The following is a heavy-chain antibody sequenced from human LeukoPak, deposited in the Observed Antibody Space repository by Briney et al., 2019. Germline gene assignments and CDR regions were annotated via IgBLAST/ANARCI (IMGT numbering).Heavy chain of an antibody. CDR1: GGSFSGYY. D-gene: IGHD5-12*01. Sequence: PSETLSLTCAVYGGSFSGYYWSWMRQPPGKGLDWIGEINRSGSTNDNPSLKSRVTISVDTSKNQFSLKLSSVTAADTAVYYCARYYTTISYYYGMDVWGQGTTVTVSS. CDR2: INRSGST. J-gene: IGHJ6*02. CDR3: ARYYTTISYYYGMDV. V-gene: IGHV4-34*01.